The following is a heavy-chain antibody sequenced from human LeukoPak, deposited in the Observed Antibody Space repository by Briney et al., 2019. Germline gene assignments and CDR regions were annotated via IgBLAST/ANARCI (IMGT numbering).Heavy chain of an antibody. CDR2: IRSKANSYAT. Sequence: GGSLRLSCAASGFTFSGSAMHWVRQASGKGLEWVGRIRSKANSYATAYAASVKGRFTISRDDSKNTAYLQMNSLKTEDTAVYYCTLTSPRLRYFDHKGVTFDIWGQGTMVTVSS. J-gene: IGHJ3*02. CDR1: GFTFSGSA. D-gene: IGHD3-9*01. CDR3: TLTSPRLRYFDHKGVTFDI. V-gene: IGHV3-73*01.